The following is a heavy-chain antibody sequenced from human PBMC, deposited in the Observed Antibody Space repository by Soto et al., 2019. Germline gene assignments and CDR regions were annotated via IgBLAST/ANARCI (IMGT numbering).Heavy chain of an antibody. CDR2: ISSSSSYI. V-gene: IGHV3-21*01. Sequence: GGSLRLSCAASGFTFSSYSMNWVRQAPGKGLEWVSSISSSSSYIYYADSVKGRFTISRDNAKNSLYLQMNSLRAEDTAVYYCARDSSAPIPYYGSGSYYNLYWFDPWGQGTLVTVSS. J-gene: IGHJ5*02. CDR1: GFTFSSYS. D-gene: IGHD3-10*01. CDR3: ARDSSAPIPYYGSGSYYNLYWFDP.